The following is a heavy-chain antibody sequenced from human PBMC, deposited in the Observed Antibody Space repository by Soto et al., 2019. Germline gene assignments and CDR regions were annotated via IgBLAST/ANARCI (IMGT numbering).Heavy chain of an antibody. J-gene: IGHJ5*02. Sequence: SETLSLTCAVSGGDIVSGGYSWSWIRQPPGKGLEWIGTAYPRGSTYYDPSIKSRVTISLDLSKNQFSLNLNSVTAADTAVYYCARVAGSGWYDAWGQGTLVTVSS. CDR3: ARVAGSGWYDA. CDR2: AYPRGST. CDR1: GGDIVSGGYS. D-gene: IGHD6-19*01. V-gene: IGHV4-30-2*01.